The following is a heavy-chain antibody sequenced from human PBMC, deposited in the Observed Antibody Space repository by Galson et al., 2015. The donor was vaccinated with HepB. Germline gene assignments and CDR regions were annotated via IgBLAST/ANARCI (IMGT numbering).Heavy chain of an antibody. V-gene: IGHV1-18*04. CDR2: ISANDGFT. J-gene: IGHJ3*01. D-gene: IGHD6-19*01. CDR1: GHTFDNST. CDR3: ARHQKMYTSGAYGLDL. Sequence: QSGAEVKKPGASVKVSCQASGHTFDNSTINWVRQAPGQGLEWMGWISANDGFTLFAQYFQGRVTLTTDTSTNTVHMKLSSLRVDDTALYYCARHQKMYTSGAYGLDLWGQGTMVIVSS.